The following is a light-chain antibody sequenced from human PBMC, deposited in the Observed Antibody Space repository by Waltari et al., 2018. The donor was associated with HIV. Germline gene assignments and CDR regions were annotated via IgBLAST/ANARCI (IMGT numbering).Light chain of an antibody. Sequence: EIVMTQSPATLSVSPGESASLSCRASQSVGTNLAWYQQKPGQAPRLVISGASTRASGIPARFSGSGSGTDFTLTIASLQSEDFALYYCQQYHDWPPYTFGQGTKLEI. V-gene: IGKV3-15*01. CDR3: QQYHDWPPYT. CDR1: QSVGTN. J-gene: IGKJ2*01. CDR2: GAS.